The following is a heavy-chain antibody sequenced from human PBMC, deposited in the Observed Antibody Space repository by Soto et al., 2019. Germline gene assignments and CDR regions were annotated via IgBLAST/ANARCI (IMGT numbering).Heavy chain of an antibody. CDR2: INHSGST. CDR3: ARGVEMATISYYFDY. D-gene: IGHD5-12*01. V-gene: IGHV4-34*01. J-gene: IGHJ4*02. Sequence: LSLTCAVYGGSFSGYYWSWIRQPPGKGLEWIGEINHSGSTNYNPSLKSRVTISVDTSKNQFSLKLSSVTAADTAVYYCARGVEMATISYYFDYWGQGTLVTVSS. CDR1: GGSFSGYY.